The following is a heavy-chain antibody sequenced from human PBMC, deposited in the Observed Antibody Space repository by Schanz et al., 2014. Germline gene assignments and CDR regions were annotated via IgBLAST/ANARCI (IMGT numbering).Heavy chain of an antibody. D-gene: IGHD1-1*01. CDR2: ISYDGSKK. CDR3: ARDRRNADLDY. Sequence: QVHLLESGGGLVEPGGSLRLSCAASGFMFSSYGMHWVRQAPGKGLEWVGVISYDGSKKSYADSVKGRFTISRDNSKNTLYLQMNSLRPEDTAVYYCARDRRNADLDYWGQGTLVTVSS. V-gene: IGHV3-30*03. J-gene: IGHJ4*02. CDR1: GFMFSSYG.